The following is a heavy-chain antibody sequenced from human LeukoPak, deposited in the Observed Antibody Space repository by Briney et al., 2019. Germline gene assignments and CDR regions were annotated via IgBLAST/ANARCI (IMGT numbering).Heavy chain of an antibody. CDR1: GYIFTGYY. D-gene: IGHD6-19*01. V-gene: IGHV1-2*02. CDR2: INPNSGDT. J-gene: IGHJ5*02. CDR3: AKGGWSWFNWFDP. Sequence: ASVKVSCKASGYIFTGYYMHWVRQAPGQGLEWMGWINPNSGDTNYAQKFQGRVTMTRDTSISTAYMELSRLRSDDTAVYYCAKGGWSWFNWFDPWGQGTLVTVSS.